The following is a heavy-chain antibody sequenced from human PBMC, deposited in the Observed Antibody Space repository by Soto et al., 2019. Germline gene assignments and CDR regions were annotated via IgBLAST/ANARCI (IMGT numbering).Heavy chain of an antibody. V-gene: IGHV3-23*01. CDR3: AKDLACSSTSCYTYIFDY. D-gene: IGHD2-2*02. CDR2: ISGSGGST. J-gene: IGHJ4*02. Sequence: QPGGSLRLSCAASGFTFSSYAMSWFRQAPGKGLEWVSAISGSGGSTYYADSVKGRFTISRDNSENTLYLQMNSLRAEDTAVYYCAKDLACSSTSCYTYIFDYWGQGTLVTVSS. CDR1: GFTFSSYA.